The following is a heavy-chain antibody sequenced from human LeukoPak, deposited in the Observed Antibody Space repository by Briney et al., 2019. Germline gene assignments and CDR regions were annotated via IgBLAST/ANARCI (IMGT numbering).Heavy chain of an antibody. CDR2: IYYSGST. Sequence: PSETLSLTCTVSGGSMSSYYWGWIRQSPGKGLEWIGYIYYSGSTDYNPSLKSRVTISVDTSKNQFSLRLSSVTAADTAMYYCARDSYFDSSQPLDPWGQGTLVTVSS. CDR3: ARDSYFDSSQPLDP. CDR1: GGSMSSYY. J-gene: IGHJ5*02. D-gene: IGHD3-22*01. V-gene: IGHV4-59*01.